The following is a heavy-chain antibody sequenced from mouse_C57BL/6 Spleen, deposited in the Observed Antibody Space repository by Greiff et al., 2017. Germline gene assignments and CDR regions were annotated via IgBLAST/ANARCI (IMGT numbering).Heavy chain of an antibody. Sequence: VKLVESGAELAKPGASVKLSCKASGYTFTSYWMHWVKQRPGQGLEWIGYINPSSGYPKYNQKFKDKATLTADHSSSTAYMQLSSLTSEDSAVYYCAKQIYDEYDGYFDVWGTGTTVTVSS. D-gene: IGHD2-4*01. CDR3: AKQIYDEYDGYFDV. J-gene: IGHJ1*03. CDR2: INPSSGYP. V-gene: IGHV1-7*01. CDR1: GYTFTSYW.